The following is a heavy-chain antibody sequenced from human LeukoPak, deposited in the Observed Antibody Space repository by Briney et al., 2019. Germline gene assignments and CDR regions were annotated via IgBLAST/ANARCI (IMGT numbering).Heavy chain of an antibody. CDR1: GFTVSSNY. CDR3: AGERGKYYVDSNASDI. J-gene: IGHJ3*02. CDR2: IYSGGST. V-gene: IGHV3-66*02. D-gene: IGHD3-22*01. Sequence: GGSLRLSCAASGFTVSSNYMSWVRQAPGKGLEWVSVIYSGGSTYYADSVKGRFTISRDNSKNTLYLQMNSLRTGDTAVYYCAGERGKYYVDSNASDIWGQGTMVTVSS.